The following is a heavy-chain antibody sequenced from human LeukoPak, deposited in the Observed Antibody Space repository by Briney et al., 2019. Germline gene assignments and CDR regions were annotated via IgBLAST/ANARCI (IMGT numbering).Heavy chain of an antibody. Sequence: PGGSLRLSCAASGFTFSSYAMSWVRQAPGKGLEWVSAFSGSGGGTYYADSVKGRFTVSRDNSKNTLWLQMNILRVEDTAVYYCAREGWDLNALDIWGQGTMVTVSP. CDR2: FSGSGGGT. V-gene: IGHV3-23*01. J-gene: IGHJ3*02. CDR1: GFTFSSYA. D-gene: IGHD1-26*01. CDR3: AREGWDLNALDI.